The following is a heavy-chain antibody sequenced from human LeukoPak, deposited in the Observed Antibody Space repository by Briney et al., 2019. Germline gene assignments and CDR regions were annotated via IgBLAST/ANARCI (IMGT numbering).Heavy chain of an antibody. CDR3: AKEVNEQQLGTEHHYYFDY. D-gene: IGHD6-13*01. V-gene: IGHV3-23*01. CDR1: GFTFSSYA. J-gene: IGHJ4*02. CDR2: ISGSGGST. Sequence: GGSLRLSCAASGFTFSSYAMSWVRQAPGKGLEWVSAISGSGGSTYYADSVKGRFTISRDNSKNTPYLQMNSLRAEDTAVYYCAKEVNEQQLGTEHHYYFDYWGQGTLVTVSS.